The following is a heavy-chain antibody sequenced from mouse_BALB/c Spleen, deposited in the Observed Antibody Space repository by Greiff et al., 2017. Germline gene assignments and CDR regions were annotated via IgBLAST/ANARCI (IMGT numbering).Heavy chain of an antibody. CDR3: ARVGLGRNAMDY. V-gene: IGHV5-9-4*01. D-gene: IGHD4-1*01. J-gene: IGHJ4*01. CDR2: ISSGGSYT. CDR1: GFTFSSYA. Sequence: EVQGVESGGGLVKPGGSLKLSCAASGFTFSSYAMSWVRQSPEKRLEWVAEISSGGSYTYYPDTVTGRFTISRDNAKNTLYLEMSSLRSEDTAMYYCARVGLGRNAMDYWGQGTSVTVSS.